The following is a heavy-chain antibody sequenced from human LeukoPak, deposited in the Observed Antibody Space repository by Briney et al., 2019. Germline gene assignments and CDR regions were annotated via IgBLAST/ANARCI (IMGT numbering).Heavy chain of an antibody. Sequence: PSETLSLTCAVYGGSFSGYYWSWIRQPPGKGLEWIGEINHSGSTNYNPSLKSRVTISVDKSKNQFSLKLSSVTAADTAVYYCATEIAAAGAFDIWGQGTMVTVSS. D-gene: IGHD6-13*01. CDR3: ATEIAAAGAFDI. CDR2: INHSGST. CDR1: GGSFSGYY. V-gene: IGHV4-34*01. J-gene: IGHJ3*02.